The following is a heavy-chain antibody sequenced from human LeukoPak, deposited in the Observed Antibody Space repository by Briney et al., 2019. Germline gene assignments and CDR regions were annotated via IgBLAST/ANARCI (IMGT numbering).Heavy chain of an antibody. CDR1: GCTFTSYD. J-gene: IGHJ4*02. Sequence: PVASVKVSCKASGCTFTSYDINWVRQATGQGLEWMGWMNPNSGNTGYAQKFQGRVTITRDTSASTAYMELSSLRSEDTAVYYCARGTDSSSWYVYWGQGTLVTVSS. V-gene: IGHV1-8*01. CDR2: MNPNSGNT. CDR3: ARGTDSSSWYVY. D-gene: IGHD6-13*01.